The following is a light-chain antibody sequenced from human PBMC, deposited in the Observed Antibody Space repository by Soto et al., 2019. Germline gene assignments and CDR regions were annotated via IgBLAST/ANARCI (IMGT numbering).Light chain of an antibody. J-gene: IGLJ1*01. CDR1: SSDVGSYNL. CDR3: CSYAGKV. CDR2: EGS. Sequence: QSVLTRPASGSGSAGGSITISCTGTSSDVGSYNLVSWYQQHPGKAPKLMIYEGSKRPSGVSNRFSGSKSGNTASLTISGLQAEDEADYYCCSYAGKVFGTGTKVTVL. V-gene: IGLV2-23*01.